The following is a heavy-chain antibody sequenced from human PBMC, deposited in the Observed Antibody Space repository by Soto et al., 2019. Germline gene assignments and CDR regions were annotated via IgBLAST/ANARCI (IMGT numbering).Heavy chain of an antibody. CDR1: GGTFSSYA. CDR3: ARDEQEMATIEDYYYYGMDV. J-gene: IGHJ6*02. D-gene: IGHD5-12*01. Sequence: QVQLVQSGAEVKKPGSSVKVSCKASGGTFSSYAISWVRQAPGQGLEWMGGIIPIFGTANYAQKFQGRVTITADESTSTAYMELSGLRSEDTAVYYCARDEQEMATIEDYYYYGMDVWGQGTTVTVSS. CDR2: IIPIFGTA. V-gene: IGHV1-69*01.